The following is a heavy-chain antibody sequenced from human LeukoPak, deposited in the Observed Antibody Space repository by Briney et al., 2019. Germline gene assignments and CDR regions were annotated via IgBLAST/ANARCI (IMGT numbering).Heavy chain of an antibody. CDR2: IGGGGGT. V-gene: IGHV4-34*01. J-gene: IGHJ4*02. Sequence: SEPLSLTCAVYGGPFSGYYWSRLRQPPGKRPERLGAIGGGGGTNYNPSLKSRVTISVDTSKNQFSLKLSSVTAADTAVYYCARRTRLGELSLSTYFDYWGQGTLVTVSS. CDR1: GGPFSGYY. CDR3: ARRTRLGELSLSTYFDY. D-gene: IGHD3-16*02.